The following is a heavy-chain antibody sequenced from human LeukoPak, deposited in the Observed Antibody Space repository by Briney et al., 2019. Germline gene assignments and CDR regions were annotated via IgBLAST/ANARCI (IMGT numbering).Heavy chain of an antibody. V-gene: IGHV3-49*04. J-gene: IGHJ6*04. CDR1: GFTFSDYY. CDR2: IRSNGYGAKT. D-gene: IGHD3-10*01. Sequence: GGSLRLSCAASGFTFSDYYMSWVRQAPGKGLEWVSFIRSNGYGAKTEYAASVKGRFTISRDDSKSIAYLQMNSLKTEDTAVYYCSRADYYGSGSPISLDVWGKGTTVTVSS. CDR3: SRADYYGSGSPISLDV.